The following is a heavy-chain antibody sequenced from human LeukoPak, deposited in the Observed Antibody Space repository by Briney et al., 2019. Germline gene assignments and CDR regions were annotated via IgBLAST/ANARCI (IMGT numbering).Heavy chain of an antibody. CDR2: IYSGGST. CDR3: ARDCSGSYNY. Sequence: PGGSLRLSCAASGFTVSSNYMSWVRQAPGKGLEWVSVIYSGGSTYYADSVKGRFTISRDNSKNTLCLQMNSLRAEDTAVYYCARDCSGSYNYWGQGTLVTVSS. V-gene: IGHV3-53*01. CDR1: GFTVSSNY. J-gene: IGHJ4*02. D-gene: IGHD1-26*01.